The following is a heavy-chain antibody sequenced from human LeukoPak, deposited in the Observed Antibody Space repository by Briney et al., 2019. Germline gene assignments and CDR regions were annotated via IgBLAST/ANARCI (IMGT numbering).Heavy chain of an antibody. Sequence: SETLSLTCTVSGGSISSSSYYWGWIRQPPGKGLEWIGSIYYSGSTYYNPSLKSRVTISVDTSKNQFSLKLSSVTAADTAVYYCARAGIAAAGTVSWFDPWGQGTLVTVSS. J-gene: IGHJ5*02. V-gene: IGHV4-39*07. CDR3: ARAGIAAAGTVSWFDP. CDR1: GGSISSSSYY. CDR2: IYYSGST. D-gene: IGHD6-13*01.